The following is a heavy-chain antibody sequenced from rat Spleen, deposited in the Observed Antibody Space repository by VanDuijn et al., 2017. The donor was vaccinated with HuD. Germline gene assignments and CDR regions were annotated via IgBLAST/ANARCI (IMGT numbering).Heavy chain of an antibody. Sequence: QIQLLQSGAALVKPGASVKMSCKASGYTFTDYWVSWVKQSHGKSPEWIGEIYPKSGATNLNEKFKGKATLTVDKSTSTAYMELSRLTSEDAAIYYCTRCAPPYYSNYISYNWFACWGQGTLVTVSS. D-gene: IGHD1-2*01. CDR1: GYTFTDYW. CDR2: IYPKSGAT. V-gene: IGHV1-36*01. CDR3: TRCAPPYYSNYISYNWFAC. J-gene: IGHJ3*01.